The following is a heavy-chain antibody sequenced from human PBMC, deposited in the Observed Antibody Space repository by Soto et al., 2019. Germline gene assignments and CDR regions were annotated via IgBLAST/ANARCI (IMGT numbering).Heavy chain of an antibody. CDR2: IIPILGIA. J-gene: IGHJ4*02. Sequence: SLKVSCKASGGTFSSYTISWVQQAPGQGLEWMGRIIPILGIANYAQKFQVRVTITADKSTSTAYIELSRLISQNTAVYYCARDQASRSDWGKGTLVTVSS. CDR3: ARDQASRSD. CDR1: GGTFSSYT. V-gene: IGHV1-69*04.